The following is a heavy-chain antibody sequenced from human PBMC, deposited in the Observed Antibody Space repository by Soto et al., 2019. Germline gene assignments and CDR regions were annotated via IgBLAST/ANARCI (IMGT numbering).Heavy chain of an antibody. J-gene: IGHJ4*02. Sequence: QVQLVQSGAEVKKPGSSVKVSCKASGGTFSSYSINWVRQAPGQGLEWMGGNIPIFGTANYAQKFQGRVTITADEATSPAYMELSSLRSEDTAVYYCARDGGRHSGGIDYWGQGTLVTVSS. CDR3: ARDGGRHSGGIDY. D-gene: IGHD1-26*01. CDR2: NIPIFGTA. CDR1: GGTFSSYS. V-gene: IGHV1-69*01.